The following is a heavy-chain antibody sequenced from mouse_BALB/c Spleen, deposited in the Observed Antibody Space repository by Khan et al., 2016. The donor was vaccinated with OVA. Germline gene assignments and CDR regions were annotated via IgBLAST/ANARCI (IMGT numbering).Heavy chain of an antibody. CDR1: GFTFSNYW. J-gene: IGHJ2*01. CDR3: TDERESAY. D-gene: IGHD1-3*01. CDR2: IRLKSNNYAT. Sequence: EVKLEESGGGLVQPGGSMKLSCVASGFTFSNYWMNWVRQSPEKGLEWVAEIRLKSNNYATHYAESVKGRFTISSDDSKSSVYLQMNNLRAEDTGIYYCTDERESAYWGQGTTLTVAS. V-gene: IGHV6-6*02.